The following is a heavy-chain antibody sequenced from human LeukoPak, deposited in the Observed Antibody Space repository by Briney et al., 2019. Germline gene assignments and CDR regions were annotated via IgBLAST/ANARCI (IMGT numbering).Heavy chain of an antibody. Sequence: PSETLSLTCAVYGGSFSGYYWSWIRQPPGKGLEWIGEINHSGSTNYNPSLKSRVTISVDTSKNQFSLKLSSVTAADTAVYYCARPFRRVREYDAFDIRGQGTMVTVSS. CDR3: ARPFRRVREYDAFDI. CDR1: GGSFSGYY. J-gene: IGHJ3*02. V-gene: IGHV4-34*01. D-gene: IGHD3-10*01. CDR2: INHSGST.